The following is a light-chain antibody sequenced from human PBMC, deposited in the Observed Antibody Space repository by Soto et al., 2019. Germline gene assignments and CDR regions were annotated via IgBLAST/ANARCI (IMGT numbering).Light chain of an antibody. CDR1: SSDIGRYKF. J-gene: IGLJ2*01. V-gene: IGLV2-14*01. CDR3: SSSTNTNPLVL. CDR2: EGT. Sequence: QSALTQPASVSGSPGQSVTISCTGTSSDIGRYKFVSWFQQHPGKAPKLLIFEGTNRPSGVSNRFSGSKSGNTASLTISGLQAEDEAIYFCSSSTNTNPLVLFGGGTKVTVL.